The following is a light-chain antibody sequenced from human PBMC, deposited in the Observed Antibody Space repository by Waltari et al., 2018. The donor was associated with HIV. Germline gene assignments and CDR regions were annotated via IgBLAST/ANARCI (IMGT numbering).Light chain of an antibody. CDR1: QSTATY. CDR3: QQRAISPGT. V-gene: IGKV3-11*01. J-gene: IGKJ5*01. Sequence: EIVLTQSPATLSLSPRERATLSCRASQSTATYLAWYQHKPGQPPRLLMSHASTRATGIPARFSGSGSGTDFTLTISSLEPEDFAIYYCQQRAISPGTFGHGTRLDIK. CDR2: HAS.